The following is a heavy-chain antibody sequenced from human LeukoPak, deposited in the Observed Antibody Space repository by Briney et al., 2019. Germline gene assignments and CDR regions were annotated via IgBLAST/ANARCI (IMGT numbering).Heavy chain of an antibody. D-gene: IGHD3-10*01. CDR1: GGSISSGGYY. J-gene: IGHJ6*02. Sequence: SQTLSLTCTVSGGSISSGGYYWRWIRQHPGKGLEWIGYIYYSGSTYYNPSLKSRVTISVDTSKNQFSLKLSSVTAADTAVYYCARDELLGYGMDVWGQGTTVTVSS. V-gene: IGHV4-31*03. CDR3: ARDELLGYGMDV. CDR2: IYYSGST.